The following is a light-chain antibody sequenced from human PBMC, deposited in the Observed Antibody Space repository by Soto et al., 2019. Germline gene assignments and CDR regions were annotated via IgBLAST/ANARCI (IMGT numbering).Light chain of an antibody. Sequence: QSGLTQPAPLSRAPRQSITISCTGTSSDVGSYNLVSWYQQLPGKAPKLMIFGGTKRPSGVSSRFSGSKSGNTASLTISGLQAEDEADYYCCSYAGSSTLYVFGTGTKVTVL. CDR1: SSDVGSYNL. CDR2: GGT. V-gene: IGLV2-23*01. CDR3: CSYAGSSTLYV. J-gene: IGLJ1*01.